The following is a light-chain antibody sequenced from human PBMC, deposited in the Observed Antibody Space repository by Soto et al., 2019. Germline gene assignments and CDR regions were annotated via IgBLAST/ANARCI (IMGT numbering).Light chain of an antibody. V-gene: IGLV2-8*01. CDR1: SSDVGGYNS. CDR3: SSYAGSKNLV. CDR2: EVN. J-gene: IGLJ2*01. Sequence: QSVLTQPPSASGSPGQSVTISCTGTSSDVGGYNSVSWYQQHPGKAPKLMIYEVNKRPSGVPDRFSASKSDSTASLTVSGFQAEDEAHYYCSSYAGSKNLVFGGGTKLTVL.